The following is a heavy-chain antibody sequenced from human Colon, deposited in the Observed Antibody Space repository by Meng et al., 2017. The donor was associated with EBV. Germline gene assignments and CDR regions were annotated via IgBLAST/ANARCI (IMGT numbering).Heavy chain of an antibody. J-gene: IGHJ4*02. CDR1: GTSITSSNW. D-gene: IGHD4-17*01. CDR3: ASLYGDFAF. V-gene: IGHV4-4*02. Sequence: QVQLADWGPGLCTSSGTLSLTCAVAGTSITSSNWWSWVRKPPGKGLEWIGEIYYGGSANYNPSLKSRVTISLDEYKNQFSLRLASMTAADTAVYYCASLYGDFAFWGQGTLVTVSS. CDR2: IYYGGSA.